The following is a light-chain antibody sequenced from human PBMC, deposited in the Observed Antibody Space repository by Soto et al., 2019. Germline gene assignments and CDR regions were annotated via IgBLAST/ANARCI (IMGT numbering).Light chain of an antibody. CDR1: QSVDSKY. CDR3: QQYGRSRYT. Sequence: ENMLTQSPGTLSLSPGEGATLSCRASQSVDSKYLAWYQQKPGQAPRLLIYGASSRATGIPDRFSGGGSGTDFTLTISRLEPEDFAVYFCQQYGRSRYTFGQGTKLEIK. J-gene: IGKJ2*01. CDR2: GAS. V-gene: IGKV3-20*01.